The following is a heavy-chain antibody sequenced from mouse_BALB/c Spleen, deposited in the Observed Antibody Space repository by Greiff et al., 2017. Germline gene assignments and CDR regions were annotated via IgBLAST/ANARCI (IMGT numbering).Heavy chain of an antibody. CDR2: IYPSDSYT. D-gene: IGHD3-2*01. J-gene: IGHJ2*01. Sequence: QVQLKQPGAELVRPGASVKLSCKASGYTFTSYWINWVKQRPGQGLEWIGNIYPSDSYTNYNQKFKDKATLTVDKSSSTAYMQLSSPTSEDSAVYYCTRSDRSGYVDYWGQGTTLTVSA. CDR3: TRSDRSGYVDY. V-gene: IGHV1-69*02. CDR1: GYTFTSYW.